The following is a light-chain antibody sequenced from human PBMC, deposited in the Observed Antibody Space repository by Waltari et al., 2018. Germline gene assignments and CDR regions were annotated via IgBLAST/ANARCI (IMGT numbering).Light chain of an antibody. CDR1: SRDVGGYNS. Sequence: QSALTQPASVSGSPGPSITTSCTGTSRDVGGYNSVTWYQQHPGKAPKLMIYEVSNRPSGVSNRFSGSKSGNTASLTISGLQAEDEADYYCSSYTSSSKGVFGGGTKLTVL. J-gene: IGLJ2*01. V-gene: IGLV2-14*01. CDR2: EVS. CDR3: SSYTSSSKGV.